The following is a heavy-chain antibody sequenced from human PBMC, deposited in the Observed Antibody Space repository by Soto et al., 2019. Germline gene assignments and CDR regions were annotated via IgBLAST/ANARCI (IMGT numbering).Heavy chain of an antibody. J-gene: IGHJ1*01. CDR2: ISGSGGST. V-gene: IGHV3-23*01. CDR1: GFTFSSYA. CDR3: AKTNGYYDFWSGYYTYFQH. D-gene: IGHD3-3*01. Sequence: GGSLRLSCAASGFTFSSYAMSWVRQAPGKGLEWVSAISGSGGSTYYADSVKGRFTISRDNSKNTLYLQMNSLRAEDTAVYYCAKTNGYYDFWSGYYTYFQHWGQGTLVTVSS.